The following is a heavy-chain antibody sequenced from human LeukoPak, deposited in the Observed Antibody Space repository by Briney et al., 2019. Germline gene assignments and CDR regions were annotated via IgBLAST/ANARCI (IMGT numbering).Heavy chain of an antibody. D-gene: IGHD5-12*01. V-gene: IGHV3-74*03. Sequence: GRSLRLSCAASGFTLSAYWMHWVRQAPGKGLMWVSRIEGDGNRITYADSVKGRFTISRDNAKNTLYLQMNSLRAEDTAVYYCTRDWRNLGYDYWGQGTLVTVSS. J-gene: IGHJ4*02. CDR1: GFTLSAYW. CDR3: TRDWRNLGYDY. CDR2: IEGDGNRI.